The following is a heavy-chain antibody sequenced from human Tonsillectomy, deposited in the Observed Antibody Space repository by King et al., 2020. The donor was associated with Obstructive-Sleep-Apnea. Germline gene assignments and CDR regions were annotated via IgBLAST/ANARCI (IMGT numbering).Heavy chain of an antibody. D-gene: IGHD2-2*01. CDR3: ARVYSTTTCYDY. V-gene: IGHV4-39*07. CDR2: IYYSGST. Sequence: QLQESGPGLVKSSETLSLTCNVSGASISSSSYYWGWIRQPPGKGLEWIGSIYYSGSTSYNPSLQIRVTISVDTSRTRFSLKLSSVTAADTAVYYCARVYSTTTCYDYWGQGTLVTVSS. J-gene: IGHJ4*02. CDR1: GASISSSSYY.